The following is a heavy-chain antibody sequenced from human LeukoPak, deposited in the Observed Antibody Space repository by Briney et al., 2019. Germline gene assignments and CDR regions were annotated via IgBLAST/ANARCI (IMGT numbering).Heavy chain of an antibody. CDR1: GFSLSSYG. D-gene: IGHD3-16*01. CDR3: ARRLGELDY. J-gene: IGHJ4*02. CDR2: IWYDGSNK. V-gene: IGHV3-33*01. Sequence: PGGSLRLSCSASGFSLSSYGMHWVRQAPGKGLEWVAVIWYDGSNKYYADSVKGRFTISRDNSKNTLYLQMNSLRAEDTAVYYCARRLGELDYWGQGTLVIVSS.